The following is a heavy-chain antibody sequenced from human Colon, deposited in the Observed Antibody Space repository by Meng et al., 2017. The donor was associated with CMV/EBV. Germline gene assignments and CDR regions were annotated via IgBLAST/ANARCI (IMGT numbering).Heavy chain of an antibody. J-gene: IGHJ3*02. CDR1: GFVFSNYN. CDR2: ISSDATSR. V-gene: IGHV3-21*01. Sequence: GSLRLSCATSGFVFSNYNLNWVRQAPGKGLEWVSSISSDATSRHYSDSVKGRFTISRDNAKSSVYLQMDSLRAEDTAVYYCARDHRGALYDNDAFNIWGQGTLVTVSS. D-gene: IGHD5/OR15-5a*01. CDR3: ARDHRGALYDNDAFNI.